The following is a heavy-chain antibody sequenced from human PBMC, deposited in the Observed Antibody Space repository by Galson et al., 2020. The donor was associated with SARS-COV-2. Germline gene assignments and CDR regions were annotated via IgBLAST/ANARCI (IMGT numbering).Heavy chain of an antibody. CDR2: ITSGGTT. CDR1: GFTFSSYA. CDR3: AKMTTVTTYYYYNMDV. Sequence: GESLKISCAASGFTFSSYAMSWVRQAPGKGPEWVSTITSGGTTYYADSVKGRFIISRDNSKNTFYLQMNSLRADDTAVYYCAKMTTVTTYYYYNMDVWGQGTTVTVSS. V-gene: IGHV3-23*01. J-gene: IGHJ6*02. D-gene: IGHD4-17*01.